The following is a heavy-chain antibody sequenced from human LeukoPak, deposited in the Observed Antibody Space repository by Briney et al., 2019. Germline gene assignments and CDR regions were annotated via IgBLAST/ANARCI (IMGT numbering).Heavy chain of an antibody. V-gene: IGHV3-69-1*02. J-gene: IGHJ4*02. CDR2: ISGLSTHI. CDR3: GRAFPPLRTSSAGDL. D-gene: IGHD3-16*01. Sequence: GGSLRLSCSASGFTFSDYDMNWVRQAPGKGLEWVSSISGLSTHIYYGDSVKGRFSISRDNAKNSVYLQMNSLGVEDKAIYYCGRAFPPLRTSSAGDLWGQGILVTVSS. CDR1: GFTFSDYD.